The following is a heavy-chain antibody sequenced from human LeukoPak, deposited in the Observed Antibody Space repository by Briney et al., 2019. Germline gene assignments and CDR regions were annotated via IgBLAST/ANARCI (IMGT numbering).Heavy chain of an antibody. CDR1: GFTVSSNY. D-gene: IGHD2-2*01. J-gene: IGHJ4*02. Sequence: GGSLRLSCAASGFTVSSNYMSCVRQAPGKGLEWVSVIYSGGSTYYADSVKGRFTISRDNSKNTLYLQMNSLRAEDTAVYYCAREHCSSTSCSVDYWGQGTLVTVPS. V-gene: IGHV3-66*02. CDR2: IYSGGST. CDR3: AREHCSSTSCSVDY.